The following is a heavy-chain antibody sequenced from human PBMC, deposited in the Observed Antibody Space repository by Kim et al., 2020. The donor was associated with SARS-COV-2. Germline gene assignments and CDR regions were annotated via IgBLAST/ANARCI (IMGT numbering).Heavy chain of an antibody. V-gene: IGHV4-39*01. D-gene: IGHD3-16*02. Sequence: SETLSLTCTVSGGSISSSSYYWGWIRQPPGKGLEWIGSIYYSGSTYYNPSLKSRVTISVDTSKNQFSLKLSSVTAADTAVYYCARSFYDYVWGSYRYNWFDPWGQGTLVTVSS. CDR2: IYYSGST. CDR3: ARSFYDYVWGSYRYNWFDP. CDR1: GGSISSSSYY. J-gene: IGHJ5*02.